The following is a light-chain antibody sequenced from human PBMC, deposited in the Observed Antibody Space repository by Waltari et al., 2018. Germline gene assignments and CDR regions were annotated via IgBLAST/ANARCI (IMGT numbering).Light chain of an antibody. J-gene: IGKJ1*01. CDR2: DAS. CDR1: QSVSRS. Sequence: IVLTQSPGTLSLSPGEGATLSCRASQSVSRSLAWYQQKPGQAPSLLIYDASTRGTGIPDRFSGSGSGTDFSLTISRLEPEDFAVYYCQKYVSLPATFGQGTTVEIK. V-gene: IGKV3-20*01. CDR3: QKYVSLPAT.